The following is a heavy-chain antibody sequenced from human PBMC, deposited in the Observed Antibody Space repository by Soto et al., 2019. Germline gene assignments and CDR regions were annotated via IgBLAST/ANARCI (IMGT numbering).Heavy chain of an antibody. CDR2: ISGSGDST. Sequence: GGSLRLSCAASGFTFTSYAMNWVRQAPGKGLEWISAISGSGDSTYYADSVKGRFTISRDNSKNTVYLQMNSLRDEDTAVFYCARGVLPLYWGQGTLVTVSS. J-gene: IGHJ4*02. CDR3: ARGVLPLY. V-gene: IGHV3-23*01. D-gene: IGHD3-3*01. CDR1: GFTFTSYA.